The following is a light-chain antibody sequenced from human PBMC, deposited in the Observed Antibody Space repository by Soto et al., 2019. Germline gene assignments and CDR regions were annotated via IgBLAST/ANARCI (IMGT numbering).Light chain of an antibody. CDR2: GSR. V-gene: IGLV1-40*01. CDR3: QSYDSSLSGFV. CDR1: SSNIGAGYD. Sequence: QSFLTQPPSVSGAPGQRVTISCTGSSSNIGAGYDVHWYQQLPGTAPKLLIYGSRTRPSGVPDRFSGSKSGTSASLAITGLQAEDEADYYCQSYDSSLSGFVFGTGTKVTVL. J-gene: IGLJ1*01.